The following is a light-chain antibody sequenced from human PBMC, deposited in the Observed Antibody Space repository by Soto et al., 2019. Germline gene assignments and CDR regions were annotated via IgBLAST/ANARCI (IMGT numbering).Light chain of an antibody. CDR3: QQFGGSSMT. CDR2: GAS. Sequence: LVLTQSPVPMSLSPGARATLSCRASKGVSSTYLAWYQHKPGQAPRLLIYGASFRATGIPDIFSGSGSVTYFTLTISRLAPEVAAVYYYQQFGGSSMTFGQGTKVEIK. CDR1: KGVSSTY. V-gene: IGKV3-20*01. J-gene: IGKJ1*01.